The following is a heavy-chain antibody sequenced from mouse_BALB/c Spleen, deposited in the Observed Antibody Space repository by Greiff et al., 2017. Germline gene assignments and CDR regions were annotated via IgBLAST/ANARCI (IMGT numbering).Heavy chain of an antibody. Sequence: EVQVVESGGGLVQPGGSRKLSCAASGFTFSSFGMHWVRQAPEKGLEWVAYISSGSSTIYYADKLKGRFTISGDNPKNTLFLQITSLRSEDTAMYYCARSEITDDYAMDYWGQGTSVTVSA. V-gene: IGHV5-17*02. J-gene: IGHJ4*01. D-gene: IGHD2-4*01. CDR2: ISSGSSTI. CDR1: GFTFSSFG. CDR3: ARSEITDDYAMDY.